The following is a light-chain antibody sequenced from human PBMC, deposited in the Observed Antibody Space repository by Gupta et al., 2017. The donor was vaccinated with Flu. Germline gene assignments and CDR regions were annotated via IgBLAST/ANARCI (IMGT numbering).Light chain of an antibody. J-gene: IGKJ1*01. CDR3: QQYNNWPRT. CDR1: QSVSSN. Sequence: EIVMTPSPATLSVSPGARATLSCRASQSVSSNLAWYQQKPGQAPRLLIDGGSTRATGIPARFSGSGSGTEFTLTISSLQSEDFAVYYCQQYNNWPRTFGQGTKVEIK. V-gene: IGKV3-15*01. CDR2: GGS.